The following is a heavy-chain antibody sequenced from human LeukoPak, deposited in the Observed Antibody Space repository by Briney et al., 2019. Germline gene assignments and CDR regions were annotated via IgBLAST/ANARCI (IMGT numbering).Heavy chain of an antibody. D-gene: IGHD6-19*01. Sequence: GGSLRLSCAASGFTFSSYSMNWVRQAPGKGLEWVSSISSSSSYIYYADSVKGRFTISRDNAKNSLYLQMNSLRAEDTAVYYCARDFPIAVAGTDYWGQGTLVTVSS. CDR2: ISSSSSYI. J-gene: IGHJ4*02. CDR1: GFTFSSYS. CDR3: ARDFPIAVAGTDY. V-gene: IGHV3-21*01.